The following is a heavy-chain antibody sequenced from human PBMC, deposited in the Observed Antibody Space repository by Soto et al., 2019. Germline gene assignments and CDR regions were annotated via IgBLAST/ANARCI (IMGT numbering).Heavy chain of an antibody. CDR3: ASGPPNYSWIYYFFDH. D-gene: IGHD4-4*01. Sequence: EVHLLESGGGLVQPGGSLRLSCAASAFTFSDHAMNWVRQAPGKGLEWVSGIRGGGGGTYYADSVKGRFTISRDNSKNTLYLQMDSLRAEDTAVYYCASGPPNYSWIYYFFDHWGQGTLVTVSS. CDR2: IRGGGGGT. CDR1: AFTFSDHA. J-gene: IGHJ4*02. V-gene: IGHV3-23*01.